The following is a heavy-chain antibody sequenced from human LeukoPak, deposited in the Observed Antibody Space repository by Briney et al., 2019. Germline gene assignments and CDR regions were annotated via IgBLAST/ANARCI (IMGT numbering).Heavy chain of an antibody. D-gene: IGHD6-19*01. J-gene: IGHJ4*02. Sequence: GGSLRLSCAASGFSFSSYTMSWVRQAPGKGLEWVSSISGSGDNTYYAESVKGRFTISRDNSKNTLFLQMNSLRAEDTAVFYCAKRSGYTTGWFFDFWGQGTLVTVSS. CDR2: ISGSGDNT. V-gene: IGHV3-23*01. CDR3: AKRSGYTTGWFFDF. CDR1: GFSFSSYT.